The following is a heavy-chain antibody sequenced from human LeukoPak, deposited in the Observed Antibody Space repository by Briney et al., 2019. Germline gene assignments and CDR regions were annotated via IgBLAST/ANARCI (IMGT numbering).Heavy chain of an antibody. J-gene: IGHJ1*01. Sequence: PGGSLRLSCSASGFTFSTYVMHRVRQAPGEGLEYVSAISGSNGGSTNYADSVKGRFTISRDNSKNTLYLQMSSLRPEDTAVYYCVKGDGSGWYGYFQHWGQGTLVTVSS. CDR1: GFTFSTYV. D-gene: IGHD6-19*01. CDR2: ISGSNGGST. CDR3: VKGDGSGWYGYFQH. V-gene: IGHV3-64D*06.